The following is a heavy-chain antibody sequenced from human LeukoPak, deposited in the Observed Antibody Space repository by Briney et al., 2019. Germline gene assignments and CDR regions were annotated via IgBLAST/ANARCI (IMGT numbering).Heavy chain of an antibody. CDR2: IYTSGST. Sequence: SETLSLTCTVSGGSISDNYWSWIRQPPGKGLEWIGRIYTSGSTNYNPSLKSRVTMSVDTSKNQFSLKLSSVTAADTAVYYCARGGVVVPALFDPWGQGTLVTVSS. CDR3: ARGGVVVPALFDP. V-gene: IGHV4-4*07. J-gene: IGHJ5*02. D-gene: IGHD2-2*01. CDR1: GGSISDNY.